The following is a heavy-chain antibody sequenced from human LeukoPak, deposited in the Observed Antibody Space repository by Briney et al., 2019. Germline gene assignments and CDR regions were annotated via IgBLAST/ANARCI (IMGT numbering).Heavy chain of an antibody. Sequence: GGSLRLSCAASGFTFSSYGMHWVRQAPGKGLEWVAVIWYDGSNKYYADSVKGRFTISRDNSKNTLYLQMNSLRAEDTAVYYCARTTILRTFDYWGQGTLVTVSS. V-gene: IGHV3-33*01. D-gene: IGHD3-10*01. J-gene: IGHJ4*02. CDR3: ARTTILRTFDY. CDR1: GFTFSSYG. CDR2: IWYDGSNK.